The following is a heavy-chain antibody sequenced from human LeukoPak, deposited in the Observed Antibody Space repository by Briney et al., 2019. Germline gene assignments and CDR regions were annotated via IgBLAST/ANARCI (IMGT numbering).Heavy chain of an antibody. CDR3: ASGAWAARLNY. CDR2: IFDGKTI. D-gene: IGHD1-1*01. CDR1: GESLNYYY. V-gene: IGHV4-34*12. Sequence: PSETLSLTCAVYGESLNYYYWSWIRQSPGKGLEWIGDIFDGKTINYNPSLKSRVTISAATSSQQFSLNLKSVTAADTAVYFCASGAWAARLNYWAQGALVIVSS. J-gene: IGHJ4*02.